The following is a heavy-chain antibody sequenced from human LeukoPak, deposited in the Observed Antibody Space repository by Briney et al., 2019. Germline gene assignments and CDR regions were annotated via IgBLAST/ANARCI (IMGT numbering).Heavy chain of an antibody. Sequence: GGSLRLSCAASGFTFSSYAMHWVRQAPGKGLEWVAVVWYDGSKTYSADSVKGRITISRDTSKNTLYLQMNSLRAEDTAVYFCAGRHCSGGGCYFAGADPFDYWGQGTLVTVSS. CDR1: GFTFSSYA. CDR3: AGRHCSGGGCYFAGADPFDY. J-gene: IGHJ4*02. V-gene: IGHV3-33*01. D-gene: IGHD2-15*01. CDR2: VWYDGSKT.